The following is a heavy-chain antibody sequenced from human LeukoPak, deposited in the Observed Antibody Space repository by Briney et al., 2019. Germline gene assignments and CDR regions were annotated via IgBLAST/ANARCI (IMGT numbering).Heavy chain of an antibody. V-gene: IGHV4-30-2*01. D-gene: IGHD2-15*01. CDR2: IYHSGST. CDR3: ARGKGPAATPYYYYGMDV. CDR1: GGSISSGGYS. Sequence: SQTLSLTCAVSGGSISSGGYSWSWIQQPPGKGLEWIGYIYHSGSTYYNPSLKSRVTISVDRSKNQFSLKLSSVTAADTAVYYCARGKGPAATPYYYYGMDVWGKGTTVTVSS. J-gene: IGHJ6*04.